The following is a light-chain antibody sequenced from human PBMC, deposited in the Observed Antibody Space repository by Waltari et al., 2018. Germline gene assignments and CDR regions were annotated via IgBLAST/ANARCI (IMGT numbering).Light chain of an antibody. CDR1: QSISSY. J-gene: IGKJ2*01. CDR3: QQSYSTPPT. V-gene: IGKV1-39*01. Sequence: DIQMTQSLSSLSASVGARVTITCRASQSISSYLNWYQQKPGKAPKLLIYAASSLQSGVPSRFSGSGSGTDFTLTISSLQPEDFATYYCQQSYSTPPTFGQGTKLEIK. CDR2: AAS.